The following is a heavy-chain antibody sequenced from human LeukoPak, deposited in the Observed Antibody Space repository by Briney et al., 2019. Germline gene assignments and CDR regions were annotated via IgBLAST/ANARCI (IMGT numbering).Heavy chain of an antibody. Sequence: GGSLRLSCAASGFTFSNYDMSWVRQAPGKGLEWVSAISGSSGTTYYADSVKGRFTISRDNSKNTLYLQMNSLRAEDTAVYYCAKGLTGRDNWSDPWGQGTLVTVSA. CDR3: AKGLTGRDNWSDP. D-gene: IGHD3-9*01. CDR1: GFTFSNYD. J-gene: IGHJ5*02. V-gene: IGHV3-23*01. CDR2: ISGSSGTT.